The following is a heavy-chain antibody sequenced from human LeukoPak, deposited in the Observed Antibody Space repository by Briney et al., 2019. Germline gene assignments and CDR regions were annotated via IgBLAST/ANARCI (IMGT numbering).Heavy chain of an antibody. CDR3: ARHLGAVYY. D-gene: IGHD1-26*01. J-gene: IGHJ4*02. CDR2: INHSGST. CDR1: GGSFSGYY. V-gene: IGHV4-34*01. Sequence: KSSETLSLTCAVYGGSFSGYYWSWIRQPPGKGLEWIGEINHSGSTNYNPSLKSRVTISVDTSKNQFSLKLSSVTAADTAVYYCARHLGAVYYWGQGTLVTVSS.